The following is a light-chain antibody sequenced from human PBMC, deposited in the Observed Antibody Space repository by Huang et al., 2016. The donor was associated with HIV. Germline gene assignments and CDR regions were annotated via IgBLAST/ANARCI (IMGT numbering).Light chain of an antibody. J-gene: IGKJ5*01. CDR1: QSVDDN. V-gene: IGKV3-15*01. CDR3: QQYKSWFT. CDR2: GAS. Sequence: EIVMTQSPATLSVSPGKRVTLACRASQSVDDNLAWYQQKPGQAPRLLVYGASTRATGVPVRFRGSGSGTEFTLTITSLQSEDSASYYCQQYKSWFTFGQGTRLEIK.